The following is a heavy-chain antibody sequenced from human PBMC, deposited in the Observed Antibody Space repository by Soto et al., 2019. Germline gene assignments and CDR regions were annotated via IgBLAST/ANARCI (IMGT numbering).Heavy chain of an antibody. CDR3: ARGPLLRFLEWLSGYFDY. CDR1: GYTFTSYA. Sequence: ASVKVSCKASGYTFTSYAMHWVRQAPGQRLEWMGWINAGNGNTKYSQKFQGRVTITRDTSASTAYMELSSLRSEDTAVYYCARGPLLRFLEWLSGYFDYWGQGTLVTVSS. D-gene: IGHD3-3*01. V-gene: IGHV1-3*01. CDR2: INAGNGNT. J-gene: IGHJ4*02.